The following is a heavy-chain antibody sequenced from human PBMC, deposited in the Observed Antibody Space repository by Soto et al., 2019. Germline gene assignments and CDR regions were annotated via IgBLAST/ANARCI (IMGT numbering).Heavy chain of an antibody. Sequence: ASVKVSCKASGYTFTSYYMHWVRQAPGQGREWMGIINPSGGSTSYAQKFQGRVNMTRDTSTSTVYMELSSLRSEDTAVYYCARGRGGAARMEKQLDPSIQYWGQGTLVNVS. CDR1: GYTFTSYY. D-gene: IGHD6-13*01. J-gene: IGHJ4*02. CDR3: ARGRGGAARMEKQLDPSIQY. V-gene: IGHV1-46*01. CDR2: INPSGGST.